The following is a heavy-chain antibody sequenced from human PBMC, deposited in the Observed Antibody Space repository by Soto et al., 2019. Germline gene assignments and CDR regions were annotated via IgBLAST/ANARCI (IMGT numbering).Heavy chain of an antibody. Sequence: QGQLVESGRGVVEPGRSLRLCCAAAGFIFSSYGMNWVRQAPGKGLEWVATISQDGTNKHHADSVKGRFTVSRDNSKNTLYLQMDSLRTEDTAVYYCARALGTVTAPLVGYWGQGTLVTVSS. CDR1: GFIFSSYG. CDR3: ARALGTVTAPLVGY. D-gene: IGHD2-21*02. J-gene: IGHJ4*02. V-gene: IGHV3-30*14. CDR2: ISQDGTNK.